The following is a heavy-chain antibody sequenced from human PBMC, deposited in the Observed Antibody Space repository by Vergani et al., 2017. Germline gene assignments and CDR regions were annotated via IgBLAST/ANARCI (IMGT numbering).Heavy chain of an antibody. CDR3: AGGYSRSSVYYYYMDV. Sequence: QVQLVQSGAEVKKPGSSVKVSCKASGSTFSSYAISWVRQAPGQGLEWMGGIIPIFGTANYAQKFQGRVTITADESTSAAYMELSSLRSEDTAVYYCAGGYSRSSVYYYYMDVWGKGTTVTVSS. CDR1: GSTFSSYA. D-gene: IGHD6-6*01. V-gene: IGHV1-69*01. J-gene: IGHJ6*03. CDR2: IIPIFGTA.